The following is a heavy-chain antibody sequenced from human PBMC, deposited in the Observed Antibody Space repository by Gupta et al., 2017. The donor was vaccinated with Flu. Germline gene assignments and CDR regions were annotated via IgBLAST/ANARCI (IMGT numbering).Heavy chain of an antibody. Sequence: TFSTYEMQWVRQVPGKSLEGVSGICTGGDTYYPGSVKGRFTISRENAKNSLYLQMNSLRAGDTAVYYGARGISVPGDAFDIWGQGTTGTVSS. J-gene: IGHJ3*02. V-gene: IGHV3-13*01. D-gene: IGHD6-19*01. CDR3: ARGISVPGDAFDI. CDR1: TFSTYE. CDR2: ICTGGDT.